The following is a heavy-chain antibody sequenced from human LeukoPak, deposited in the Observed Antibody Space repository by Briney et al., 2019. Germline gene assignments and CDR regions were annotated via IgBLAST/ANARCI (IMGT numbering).Heavy chain of an antibody. J-gene: IGHJ5*02. V-gene: IGHV6-1*01. CDR2: TYYRSTWYN. CDR3: ARRLTQYDCFDP. CDR1: GDSVSSNSVT. Sequence: SQTLSLTCAISGDSVSSNSVTWNWIRQSPSRGLEWLGRTYYRSTWYNDYAVSVRGRITDNPDTSRNQFSLHLNSVTPEDTAVYYCARRLTQYDCFDPWGQGILVTVSS. D-gene: IGHD2-2*01.